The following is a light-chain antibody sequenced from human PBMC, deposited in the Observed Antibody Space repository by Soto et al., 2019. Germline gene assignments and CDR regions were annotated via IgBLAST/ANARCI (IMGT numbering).Light chain of an antibody. CDR3: QQSCSAPVT. Sequence: DIQMTQSPSSLSASVGDRVTIPCRASQSISSYLNWYQQKPRKAPKLLIYAASSLQSGVPSRFSGSGSGTDFTLTISSLQPEDFATYYCQQSCSAPVTFGQGTKVDI. J-gene: IGKJ1*01. CDR1: QSISSY. CDR2: AAS. V-gene: IGKV1-39*01.